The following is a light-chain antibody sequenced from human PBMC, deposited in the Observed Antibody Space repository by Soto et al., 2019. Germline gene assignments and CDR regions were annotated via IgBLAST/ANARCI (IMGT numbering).Light chain of an antibody. CDR3: ATWDDSLSGVV. CDR2: TNN. Sequence: QSVLTQPPSASGTPGQRVTSSCSGSSSNIGVNYVYWYQQLPGTAPKLLIYTNNQRPSGVPDRFSGSKSVTSASLAISGLRSEDEADYHCATWDDSLSGVVFGGGTKLTVL. J-gene: IGLJ2*01. CDR1: SSNIGVNY. V-gene: IGLV1-47*01.